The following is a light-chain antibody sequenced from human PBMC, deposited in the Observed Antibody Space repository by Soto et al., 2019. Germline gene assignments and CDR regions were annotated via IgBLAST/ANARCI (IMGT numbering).Light chain of an antibody. V-gene: IGKV3-15*01. J-gene: IGKJ4*01. Sequence: DIVMTQSPATLSVSPGERVSFSCRASQGVERKLAWYQHKPGQAPRLLISGASTGATGIPARFSGSGSGTEFTLTISSLQSEDCAIYYCQQYHTWPITFGGGTKVDI. CDR2: GAS. CDR1: QGVERK. CDR3: QQYHTWPIT.